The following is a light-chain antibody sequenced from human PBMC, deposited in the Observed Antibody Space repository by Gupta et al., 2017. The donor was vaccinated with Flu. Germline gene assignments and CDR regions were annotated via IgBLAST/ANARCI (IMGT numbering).Light chain of an antibody. CDR3: QQYDSFPLT. Sequence: DRVTITCRASQGIRNYLAWFQQKPGKAPESLIFAASSLQSGVPSRFSGSGSGTDFTLTISSLQPEDFATYYCQQYDSFPLTFGGGTKVEI. CDR1: QGIRNY. V-gene: IGKV1-16*01. J-gene: IGKJ4*01. CDR2: AAS.